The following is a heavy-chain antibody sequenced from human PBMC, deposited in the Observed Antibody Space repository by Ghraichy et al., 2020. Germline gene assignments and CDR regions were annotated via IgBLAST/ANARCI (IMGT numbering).Heavy chain of an antibody. CDR1: GGSFSGYY. Sequence: SETLSLTCAVYGGSFSGYYWSWIRQPPGKGLEWIGEINHSGSTNYNPSLKSRVTISVDTSKNQFSLKLSSVTAADTAVYYCARTSTVTRPGVDYWGQGTLVTVSS. V-gene: IGHV4-34*01. J-gene: IGHJ4*02. CDR2: INHSGST. D-gene: IGHD4-17*01. CDR3: ARTSTVTRPGVDY.